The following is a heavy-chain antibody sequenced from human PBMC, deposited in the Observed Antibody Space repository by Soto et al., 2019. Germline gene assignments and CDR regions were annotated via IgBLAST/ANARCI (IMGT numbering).Heavy chain of an antibody. D-gene: IGHD3-22*01. CDR2: ISGNGGT. J-gene: IGHJ4*02. Sequence: HPGGSLRLSCAASGFTFSSYGMHWVRQAPGKGLEWVSTISGNGGTSYADFVRGRFTISRDNSKNTLYLQMNSLRAEDTAVYYCAKDAPGSGWLSDYWGQGTRVTVSS. V-gene: IGHV3-23*01. CDR1: GFTFSSYG. CDR3: AKDAPGSGWLSDY.